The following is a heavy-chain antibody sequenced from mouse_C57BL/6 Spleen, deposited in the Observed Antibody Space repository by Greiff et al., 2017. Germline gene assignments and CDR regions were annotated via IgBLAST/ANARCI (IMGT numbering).Heavy chain of an antibody. V-gene: IGHV5-4*01. CDR1: GFTFSSYA. CDR3: ARSSITTVVATPFAY. D-gene: IGHD1-1*01. Sequence: EVQRVESGGGLVKPGGSLKLSCAASGFTFSSYAMSWVRQTPEKRLEWVATISDGGSYTYYPDNVKGRFTISRDNAKNNLYLQMSHLKSEDTAMYYCARSSITTVVATPFAYWGQGTLVTVSA. J-gene: IGHJ3*01. CDR2: ISDGGSYT.